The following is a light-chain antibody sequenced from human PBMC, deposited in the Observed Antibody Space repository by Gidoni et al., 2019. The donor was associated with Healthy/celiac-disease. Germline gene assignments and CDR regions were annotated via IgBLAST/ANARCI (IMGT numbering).Light chain of an antibody. CDR2: EVS. CDR3: SSYTSSVVV. CDR1: SSDVGGYNY. V-gene: IGLV2-14*01. Sequence: QSALTQPASVSGSPVQSITISCTGTSSDVGGYNYVSWYQQHPGKAPKLMIYEVSNRPSGVPDRFSGSKSGNTASLTISGLQAEDEADYYCSSYTSSVVVFGGGTKLTVL. J-gene: IGLJ2*01.